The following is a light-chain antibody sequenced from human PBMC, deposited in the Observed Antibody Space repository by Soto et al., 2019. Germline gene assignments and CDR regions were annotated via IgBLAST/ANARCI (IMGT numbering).Light chain of an antibody. CDR3: QQSYRTPHT. Sequence: DIQMTQSPSSLSASVGDRVTITCRASQGVSTYLIWYQQRQGRPPKLLIYAASNLLGWVPSRFSGSGSGTNFTLTINSLQPEDFATYYCQQSYRTPHTFGQGTKLETK. CDR2: AAS. CDR1: QGVSTY. J-gene: IGKJ2*01. V-gene: IGKV1-39*01.